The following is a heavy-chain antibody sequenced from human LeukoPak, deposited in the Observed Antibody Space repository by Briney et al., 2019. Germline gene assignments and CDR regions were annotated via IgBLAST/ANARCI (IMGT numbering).Heavy chain of an antibody. CDR2: ISGNGGST. CDR3: SRGLFLSVYLGGIYV. CDR1: GFTFNNYG. Sequence: GGTLSLTCAASGFTFNNYGMRRCPRDPAKGLLGVSAISGNGGSTYYAHSLKGRGTISRDNSKNTLYLQMNSLRVEGTAVYCCSRGLFLSVYLGGIYVWGQGTVVTVSS. V-gene: IGHV3-23*01. D-gene: IGHD3-22*01. J-gene: IGHJ3*01.